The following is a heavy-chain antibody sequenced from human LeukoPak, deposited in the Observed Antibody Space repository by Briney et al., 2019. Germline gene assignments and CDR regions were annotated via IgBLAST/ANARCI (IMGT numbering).Heavy chain of an antibody. D-gene: IGHD6-13*01. J-gene: IGHJ4*02. V-gene: IGHV3-7*01. CDR1: GFTFSSYW. CDR3: ARMWGSSWSYFDY. Sequence: GGSLRLSCAASGFTFSSYWMSWVRQAPGKGLEWVANIKQDGSEKYYVDSVKGRFTISRDNAKNSLYLQMNSLRAEDTAVNFCARMWGSSWSYFDYWGQGTLVTVSS. CDR2: IKQDGSEK.